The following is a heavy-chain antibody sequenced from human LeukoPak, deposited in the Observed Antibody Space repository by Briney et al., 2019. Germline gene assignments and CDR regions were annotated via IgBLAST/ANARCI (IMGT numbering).Heavy chain of an antibody. V-gene: IGHV4-61*02. Sequence: SQTLSLTCTVSGGSISSGSYYWRWIRQPAGKGLEWIGRIYTSGSTNYNPSLKSRVTISVDTPKNQFSPKLSSVTAADTAVYYCAREAIFGVVMDVWGKGTTVTVSS. D-gene: IGHD3-3*01. CDR3: AREAIFGVVMDV. CDR1: GGSISSGSYY. J-gene: IGHJ6*04. CDR2: IYTSGST.